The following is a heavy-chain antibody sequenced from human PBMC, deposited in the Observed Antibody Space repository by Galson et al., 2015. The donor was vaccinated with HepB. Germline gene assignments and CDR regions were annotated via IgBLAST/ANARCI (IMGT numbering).Heavy chain of an antibody. Sequence: SVKVSCKASGYTFSSYPITWVRQAPGQGLEWMGWISAYNQNAHYARQFQGRVTMTTDTSASTAYMELRSLRSDDTAVYYCARGAPIVFIDATQNNWFDPWGQGTLVTVSS. V-gene: IGHV1-18*01. CDR1: GYTFSSYP. CDR3: ARGAPIVFIDATQNNWFDP. CDR2: ISAYNQNA. J-gene: IGHJ5*02. D-gene: IGHD2-15*01.